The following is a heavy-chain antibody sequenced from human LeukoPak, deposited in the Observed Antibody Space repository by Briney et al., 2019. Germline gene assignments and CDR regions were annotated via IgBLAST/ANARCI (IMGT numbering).Heavy chain of an antibody. Sequence: GRSLRLSCAASGFTFDDYAMHWVRQAPGKGLEWVSGISWDSGYIGYADSVKGRFTISRDNAKNSLYLQMNSLRAEDTALYYCAKAGPTSYYFDYWGQRNLVTVSS. CDR2: ISWDSGYI. D-gene: IGHD5-12*01. CDR3: AKAGPTSYYFDY. V-gene: IGHV3-9*01. J-gene: IGHJ4*02. CDR1: GFTFDDYA.